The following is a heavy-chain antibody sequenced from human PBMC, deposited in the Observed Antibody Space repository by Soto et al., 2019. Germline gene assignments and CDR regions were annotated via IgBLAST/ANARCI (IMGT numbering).Heavy chain of an antibody. CDR1: GFTFSSYS. CDR3: ARGGYRSGGYELWWCYYYYGMDV. D-gene: IGHD2-21*01. V-gene: IGHV3-48*02. J-gene: IGHJ6*02. Sequence: EVQLVESGGGLVQPGGSLRLSCAASGFTFSSYSMNWVRQAPGKGLEWVSYISSSSSTIYYADSVKGRFTISRDNAKKYLDLQMNSLGDEDRAVYYCARGGYRSGGYELWWCYYYYGMDVWGQGTTVTGSS. CDR2: ISSSSSTI.